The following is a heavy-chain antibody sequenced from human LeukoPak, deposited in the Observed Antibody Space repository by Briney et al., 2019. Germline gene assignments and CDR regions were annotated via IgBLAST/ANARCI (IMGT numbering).Heavy chain of an antibody. V-gene: IGHV1-69*05. D-gene: IGHD3-22*01. Sequence: SVKVSCKASGGTFSSYAISWVRQAPGQGLEWMGGIIPIFGTANYAQKFQGRVTITTDASTSTAYMELSTLRSEDTAVYYCARYYYDSSGYHDAFDIWGQGTMVTVSS. J-gene: IGHJ3*02. CDR1: GGTFSSYA. CDR3: ARYYYDSSGYHDAFDI. CDR2: IIPIFGTA.